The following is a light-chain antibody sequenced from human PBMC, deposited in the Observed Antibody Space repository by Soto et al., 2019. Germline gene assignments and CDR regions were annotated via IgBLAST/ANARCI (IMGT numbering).Light chain of an antibody. Sequence: DIQMTQSPSTLSASVVDRVTITCRASQSVSSWLAWYQQKPGRAPKLLIYDASDLEGGVPSRFSGSGSGTEFTLTISSLQPDDFATYYCQQYNTYPWTFGQGTKVDIK. J-gene: IGKJ1*01. CDR2: DAS. CDR1: QSVSSW. V-gene: IGKV1-5*01. CDR3: QQYNTYPWT.